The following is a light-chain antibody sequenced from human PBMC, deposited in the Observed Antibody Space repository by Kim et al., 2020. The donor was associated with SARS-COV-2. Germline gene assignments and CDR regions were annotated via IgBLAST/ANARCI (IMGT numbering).Light chain of an antibody. CDR1: PSNTGRNY. CDR3: AAWDDTLSVL. Sequence: SATVTGAVVPSNTGRNYVHWSQHLPGTAPNLLIFRTNQRPSGVPDRFSGSKSGTSASLAIRGLRSEDEADYYCAAWDDTLSVLFGGGTQLTVL. V-gene: IGLV1-47*01. J-gene: IGLJ3*02. CDR2: RTN.